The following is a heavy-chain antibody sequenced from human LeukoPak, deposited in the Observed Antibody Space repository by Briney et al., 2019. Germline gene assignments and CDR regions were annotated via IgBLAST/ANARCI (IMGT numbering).Heavy chain of an antibody. V-gene: IGHV5-51*01. CDR3: ARGLVCATVVANVLGDGSSHVGGFDI. J-gene: IGHJ3*02. CDR1: GYSFTSYW. Sequence: GESLKISCKGSGYSFTSYWIGWVRQMPGKGLEWMGIIYPGDSDTRYSPSFQGQVTISADKSISTAYLQWSSLKASDTAMYYCARGLVCATVVANVLGDGSSHVGGFDIWGQGTMVTVSS. D-gene: IGHD4-23*01. CDR2: IYPGDSDT.